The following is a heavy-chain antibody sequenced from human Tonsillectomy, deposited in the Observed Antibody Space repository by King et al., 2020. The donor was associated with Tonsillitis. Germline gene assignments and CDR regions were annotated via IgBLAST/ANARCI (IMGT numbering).Heavy chain of an antibody. CDR2: IWYDGSKQ. D-gene: IGHD3-10*01. CDR1: GFTFSSYV. J-gene: IGHJ4*02. V-gene: IGHV3-33*08. CDR3: ASGAGLGY. Sequence: VQLVESGGGVVQPGRSLRRSCAASGFTFSSYVMLWVRQAPGEGLESVAGIWYDGSKQYYTDSVKGRFTISRDNSKNTLYLQMNSLRAEDTAVYYCASGAGLGYWGQGTLVTVSS.